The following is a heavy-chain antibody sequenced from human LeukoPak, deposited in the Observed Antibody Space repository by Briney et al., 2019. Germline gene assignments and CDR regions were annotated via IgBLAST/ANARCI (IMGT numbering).Heavy chain of an antibody. J-gene: IGHJ5*02. D-gene: IGHD6-13*01. Sequence: GGSLRLSCAASGFTFSDYYMSWIRQAPGKGLEWVSYISSSGSTIYYADSVKGRFTISRDNAKNSLYLQMNSLRAEDTAVYYCARVHSGGIAGINWFDPWGQGTLVTVSS. CDR1: GFTFSDYY. CDR2: ISSSGSTI. V-gene: IGHV3-11*01. CDR3: ARVHSGGIAGINWFDP.